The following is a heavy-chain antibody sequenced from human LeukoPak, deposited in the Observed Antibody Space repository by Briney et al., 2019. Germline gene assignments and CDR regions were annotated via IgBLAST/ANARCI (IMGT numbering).Heavy chain of an antibody. Sequence: GGSLRLSCSASGFTFSTYAAHWVRQAPGKGLEYVSAISSNGGSTYYADSARGRFTISRDNSKNTLYLQMTSLRTEDTAVYYCVTLGLASPSDYWGQGTLVTVSS. CDR1: GFTFSTYA. D-gene: IGHD3/OR15-3a*01. J-gene: IGHJ4*02. CDR3: VTLGLASPSDY. CDR2: ISSNGGST. V-gene: IGHV3-64D*09.